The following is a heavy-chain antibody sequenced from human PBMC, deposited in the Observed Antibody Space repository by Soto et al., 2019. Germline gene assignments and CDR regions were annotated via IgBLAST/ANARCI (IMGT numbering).Heavy chain of an antibody. V-gene: IGHV3-23*01. CDR3: AKDRVSNYVVGWFDP. Sequence: EVQLLESGGGLVQPGGSLRLSCAASGFTFSSYAMSWVRQAPGKGLEWVSAISGSRGSTYYADSVKGRFTISKDNSKNTLYLQMNMRRAEDTAVYYCAKDRVSNYVVGWFDPWGQVTLVTVSS. J-gene: IGHJ5*02. CDR1: GFTFSSYA. CDR2: ISGSRGST. D-gene: IGHD4-4*01.